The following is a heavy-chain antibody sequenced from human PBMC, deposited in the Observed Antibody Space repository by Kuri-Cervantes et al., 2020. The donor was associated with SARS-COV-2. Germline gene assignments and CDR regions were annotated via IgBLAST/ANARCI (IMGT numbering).Heavy chain of an antibody. Sequence: GGSLRLSCAASGFTFNTCAMHWVRQAPGKGLEWVAVTSFDENNKRYADSVKGRFSISRDNSKNTLYLQMNSLKVEDTAVYYCAKDLWEWERFYFYGMDVWGQGTTVTVSS. V-gene: IGHV3-30*04. CDR3: AKDLWEWERFYFYGMDV. CDR1: GFTFNTCA. J-gene: IGHJ6*02. D-gene: IGHD1-26*01. CDR2: TSFDENNK.